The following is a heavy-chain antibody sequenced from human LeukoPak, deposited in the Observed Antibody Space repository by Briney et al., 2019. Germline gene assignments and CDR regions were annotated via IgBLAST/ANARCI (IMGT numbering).Heavy chain of an antibody. CDR2: IREDGTEI. Sequence: GGSLKLSCAASGFTFSSHWMNWVRQAPGKGLEWVANIREDGTEIYYMDSVKGRFTISRDNAKNSLYLQMNGLRAEDTAVYYCARGVYSIDYWGQGTLVTVSS. CDR3: ARGVYSIDY. CDR1: GFTFSSHW. J-gene: IGHJ4*02. V-gene: IGHV3-7*01. D-gene: IGHD2-15*01.